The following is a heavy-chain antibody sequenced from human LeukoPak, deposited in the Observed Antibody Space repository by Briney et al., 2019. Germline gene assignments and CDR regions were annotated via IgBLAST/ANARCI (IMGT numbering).Heavy chain of an antibody. CDR2: FDPEDGET. V-gene: IGHV1-24*01. J-gene: IGHJ4*02. CDR3: ARVNVVVPALDY. CDR1: GCTLTELS. Sequence: ASVKVSCKVSGCTLTELSMHWVRQAPGNGLEWMGGFDPEDGETIYAQKFQGRVTMTRDMSTSTVYMEPSSLRSEDTAVYYCARVNVVVPALDYWGQGTLVTVTS. D-gene: IGHD2-2*01.